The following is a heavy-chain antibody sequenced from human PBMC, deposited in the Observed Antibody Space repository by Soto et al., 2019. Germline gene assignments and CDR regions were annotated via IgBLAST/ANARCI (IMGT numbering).Heavy chain of an antibody. J-gene: IGHJ5*01. CDR2: ISGRGTTI. Sequence: QVHLVEPGGGLVKPGGSLRLSCVASEFTFSDHYMSWIRQAPGRRLEWLSYISGRGTTILYADSVKGRFTISRDNAKNLVFLEMKSLRAEDTAVYYCARGVPADSWGQGTLV. CDR1: EFTFSDHY. D-gene: IGHD6-6*01. V-gene: IGHV3-11*01. CDR3: ARGVPADS.